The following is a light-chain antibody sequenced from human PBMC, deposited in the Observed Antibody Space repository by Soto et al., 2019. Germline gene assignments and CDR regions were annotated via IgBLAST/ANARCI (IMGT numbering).Light chain of an antibody. CDR3: QLYNNWPPWT. J-gene: IGKJ1*01. CDR2: GAS. CDR1: QNVGSN. V-gene: IGKV3-15*01. Sequence: EIVMTQSPATLSVSPGESATLSCRASQNVGSNLAWYQQKPGQPPRLLIYGASTRATGIPPTYSGSASGADFTLTISSLQSEDAAVYYCQLYNNWPPWTFGLGTKVDI.